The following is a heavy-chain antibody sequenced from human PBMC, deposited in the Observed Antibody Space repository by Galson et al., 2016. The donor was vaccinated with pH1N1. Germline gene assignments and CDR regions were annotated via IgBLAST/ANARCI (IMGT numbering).Heavy chain of an antibody. CDR3: VKSESALSSGFDF. J-gene: IGHJ4*02. CDR2: ISWHSENI. V-gene: IGHV3-9*02. Sequence: SLRLSCAASGFNSDDYAMYWVRQAPGKGLEWLSGISWHSENIGYADSVEGRFIISRDNAKKSLYLQMNSLRTEDTALYYCVKSESALSSGFDFWGQGTLVSVSS. D-gene: IGHD1-1*01. CDR1: GFNSDDYA.